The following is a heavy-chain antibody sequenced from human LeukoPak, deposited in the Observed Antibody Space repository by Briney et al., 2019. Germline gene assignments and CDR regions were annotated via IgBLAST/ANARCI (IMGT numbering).Heavy chain of an antibody. CDR1: GYSFTSYW. D-gene: IGHD3-10*01. J-gene: IGHJ3*02. Sequence: GESLKISCKGSGYSFTSYWIGWVRQMPGKGLEWMAIIYPGDSDARYSTSFQGQVTISVDKSISTTYLRWSSLKASDTAMYYCARRGWGFGEPKRGHDTFDIRGQGTMITVSS. CDR3: ARRGWGFGEPKRGHDTFDI. V-gene: IGHV5-51*01. CDR2: IYPGDSDA.